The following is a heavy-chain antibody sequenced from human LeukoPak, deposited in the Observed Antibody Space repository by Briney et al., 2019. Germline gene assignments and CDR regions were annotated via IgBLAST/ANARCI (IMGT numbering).Heavy chain of an antibody. CDR2: ISYDGSNK. V-gene: IGHV3-30-3*01. Sequence: QPGRPLRLSCAASGFTFSSYAMHWVRQAPGKGLEWVAVISYDGSNKYYADSVKGRFTISRDNSKNTLYLQMNSLRAEDTAVYYCARVRAYCGGDCRIEYYYYGMDVWGQGTTVTVSS. J-gene: IGHJ6*02. CDR3: ARVRAYCGGDCRIEYYYYGMDV. D-gene: IGHD2-21*02. CDR1: GFTFSSYA.